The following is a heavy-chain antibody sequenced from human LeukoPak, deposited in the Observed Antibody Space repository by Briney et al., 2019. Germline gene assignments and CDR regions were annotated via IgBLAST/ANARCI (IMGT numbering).Heavy chain of an antibody. D-gene: IGHD1-20*01. CDR1: GFTFSNYA. Sequence: GGSLRLSCAASGFTFSNYAMSWVRQAPGKGLVWVSRINDDGSIINYGDPVKGRFTISRDNAKNTLYLQMNSLRVEDTAVYYCVRALTGIDDFWGQGTQVTVSS. CDR3: VRALTGIDDF. V-gene: IGHV3-74*01. CDR2: INDDGSII. J-gene: IGHJ4*02.